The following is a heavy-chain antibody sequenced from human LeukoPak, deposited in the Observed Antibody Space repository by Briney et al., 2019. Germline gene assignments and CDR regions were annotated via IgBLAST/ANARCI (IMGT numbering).Heavy chain of an antibody. CDR1: GFTVSDFW. J-gene: IGHJ5*02. V-gene: IGHV3-15*01. Sequence: GGSLRLSCAASGFTVSDFWMIWVRQAPGRGLEWVGHIRTKSEGATTQYAAPVKGRFTVSRGDSKNTVYLQMDSLQSDDTAVYYCVKRWFDPWGQGALVTVSS. CDR3: VKRWFDP. CDR2: IRTKSEGATT.